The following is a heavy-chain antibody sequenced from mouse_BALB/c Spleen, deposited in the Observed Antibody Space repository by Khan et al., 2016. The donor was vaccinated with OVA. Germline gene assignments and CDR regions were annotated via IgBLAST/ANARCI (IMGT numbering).Heavy chain of an antibody. J-gene: IGHJ4*01. D-gene: IGHD2-14*01. CDR2: IWGGGGT. V-gene: IGHV2-6-4*01. CDR3: ARSYYRYDGYDSMDY. CDR1: GFSLSSYN. Sequence: VQLQESGPGLVAPSQSLSITCTVSGFSLSSYNIHWVRQPPGKGLEWLGMIWGGGGTNYNSTLKSRLSICKDNSKSQVFLKMNSLQTDDTAMYYCARSYYRYDGYDSMDYWGQGNSVTVSS.